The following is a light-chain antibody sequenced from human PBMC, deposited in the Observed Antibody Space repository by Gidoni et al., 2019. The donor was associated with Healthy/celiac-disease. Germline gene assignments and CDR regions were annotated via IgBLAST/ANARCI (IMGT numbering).Light chain of an antibody. CDR2: AAS. J-gene: IGKJ4*01. V-gene: IGKV1-12*01. CDR3: QQVNIIPLT. CDR1: QGISTW. Sequence: DIQMTQSPSSVSASLGDSVTITCRASQGISTWLAWYQQKPGKPPKLLIYAASSLQSGVPSRFSGSGSGTEFTLTISSLEPEDFATYYCQQVNIIPLTFGGGTKVEIK.